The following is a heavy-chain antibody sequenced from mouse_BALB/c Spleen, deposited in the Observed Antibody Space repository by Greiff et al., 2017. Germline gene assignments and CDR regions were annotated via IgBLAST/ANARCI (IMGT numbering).Heavy chain of an antibody. V-gene: IGHV1-5*01. CDR2: IYPGNSDT. CDR1: GYTFTSYW. CDR3: TTYYGNIRDAMDY. J-gene: IGHJ4*01. Sequence: VQLQQSGTVLARPGASVKMSCKASGYTFTSYWMHWVKQRPGQGLEWIGAIYPGNSDTSYNQKFKGKAKLTAVTSTSTAYMELSSLTNEDSAVYYCTTYYGNIRDAMDYWGQGTSVTVSS. D-gene: IGHD2-10*01.